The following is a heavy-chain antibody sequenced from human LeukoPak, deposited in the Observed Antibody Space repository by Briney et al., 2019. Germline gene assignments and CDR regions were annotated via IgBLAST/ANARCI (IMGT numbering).Heavy chain of an antibody. D-gene: IGHD6-19*01. Sequence: SETLSLTCSVSGGSITAYFWTWIRQPPGKGLEWIGYISYSGSTNNNPSLKSRVTTSLDTSKNQFSLKLTSVTTADSAMYYGAGSSGWSGVLDYWGQGTLVTVSS. V-gene: IGHV4-59*01. CDR3: AGSSGWSGVLDY. CDR2: ISYSGST. J-gene: IGHJ4*02. CDR1: GGSITAYF.